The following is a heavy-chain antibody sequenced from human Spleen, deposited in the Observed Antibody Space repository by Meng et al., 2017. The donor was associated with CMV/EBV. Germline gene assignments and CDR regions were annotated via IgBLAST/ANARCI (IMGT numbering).Heavy chain of an antibody. CDR2: ISSRSSSI. D-gene: IGHD2-2*01. Sequence: GESLKISCVASGFTFSGYAMSWVRQAPGKGLEWVSSISSRSSSIYYADSVKGRFTISRDNAKNSLYLQMNSLRAEDTAVYYCARDNTNIVVIPAAEIDYWGQGTLVTVSS. CDR3: ARDNTNIVVIPAAEIDY. V-gene: IGHV3-21*01. CDR1: GFTFSGYA. J-gene: IGHJ4*02.